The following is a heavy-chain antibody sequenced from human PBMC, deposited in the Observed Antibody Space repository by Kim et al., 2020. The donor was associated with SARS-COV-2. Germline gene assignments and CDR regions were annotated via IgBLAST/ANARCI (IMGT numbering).Heavy chain of an antibody. CDR3: TTAYRGRYLSHYYYA. Sequence: GGSLSLSCAASGFTFSNAWMSWVRQAPGKGLEWVGHIKSKSDGGTADYAAPVKGRFTIPRDDSKNTLYLQVNSLKTEDTAVYYCTTAYRGRYLSHYYYA. V-gene: IGHV3-15*01. D-gene: IGHD1-26*01. CDR1: GFTFSNAW. CDR2: IKSKSDGGTA. J-gene: IGHJ6*01.